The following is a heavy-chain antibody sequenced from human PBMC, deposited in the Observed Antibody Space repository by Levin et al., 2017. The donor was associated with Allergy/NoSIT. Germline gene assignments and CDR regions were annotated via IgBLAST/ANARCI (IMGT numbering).Heavy chain of an antibody. V-gene: IGHV4-39*01. CDR3: ARLHRTGYSPNPLIYAFDI. CDR2: IYYSGST. CDR1: GGSISSSSYY. Sequence: SETLSLTCTVSGGSISSSSYYWGWIRQPPGKGLEWIGSIYYSGSTYYNPSLKSRVTISVDTSKNQFSLKLSSVTAADTAVYYCARLHRTGYSPNPLIYAFDIWGQGTMVTVSS. J-gene: IGHJ3*02. D-gene: IGHD3/OR15-3a*01.